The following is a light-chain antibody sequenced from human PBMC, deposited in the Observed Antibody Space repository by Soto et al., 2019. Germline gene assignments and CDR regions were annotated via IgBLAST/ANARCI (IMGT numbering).Light chain of an antibody. CDR1: QSISSW. Sequence: DIEMTQAPSTLSGSVGYRVTITSRASQSISSWLAWYQQKPGKAPKLLIYRASSLEGGAPSRFSGSGSGTEFTLTISSLKPDDFATYYCQQYNSYSWFGQGTKVDI. CDR3: QQYNSYSW. V-gene: IGKV1-5*03. CDR2: RAS. J-gene: IGKJ1*01.